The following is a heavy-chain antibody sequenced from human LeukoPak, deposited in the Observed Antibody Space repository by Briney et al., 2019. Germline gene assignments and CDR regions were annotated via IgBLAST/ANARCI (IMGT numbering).Heavy chain of an antibody. CDR1: GFTFSSYE. CDR2: ISSSGSTI. J-gene: IGHJ5*02. V-gene: IGHV3-48*03. D-gene: IGHD2-15*01. Sequence: GGSLRLSCAASGFTFSSYEMNWVRQAPGKGLEWVSYISSSGSTIYYADSVKGRFTISRDNAKNSLYLQMNSLRAEDTAVYYCASLYWGDNWFDPWGQGTLVTVSS. CDR3: ASLYWGDNWFDP.